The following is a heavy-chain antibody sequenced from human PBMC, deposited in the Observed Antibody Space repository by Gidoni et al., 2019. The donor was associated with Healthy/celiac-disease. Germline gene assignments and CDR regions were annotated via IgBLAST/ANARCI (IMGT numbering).Heavy chain of an antibody. CDR3: ARETELKYCSSTSCYAEYGMDV. CDR1: GGSISSGDYY. J-gene: IGHJ6*02. D-gene: IGHD2-2*01. Sequence: QVQLQESGPGLVKPSQTLSLTCTVSGGSISSGDYYWSWIRQPPGKGLEWIGYIYYSGSTYYNPSLKSRVTISVDTSKNQFSLKLSSVTAADTAVYYCARETELKYCSSTSCYAEYGMDVWGQGTTVTVSS. CDR2: IYYSGST. V-gene: IGHV4-30-4*01.